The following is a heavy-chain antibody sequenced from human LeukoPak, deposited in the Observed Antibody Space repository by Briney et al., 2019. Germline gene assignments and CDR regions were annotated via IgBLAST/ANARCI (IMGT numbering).Heavy chain of an antibody. D-gene: IGHD1-26*01. CDR3: ASLSGSYYDY. CDR2: IIPILGIA. Sequence: GASVKVSCKASGYTFTGYYMHWVRQAPGQGLEWMGRIIPILGIANYAQKFQGRVTITADKSTSTAYMELSSLRSEDTAVYYCASLSGSYYDYWGQGTLVTVSS. V-gene: IGHV1-69*02. CDR1: GYTFTGYY. J-gene: IGHJ4*02.